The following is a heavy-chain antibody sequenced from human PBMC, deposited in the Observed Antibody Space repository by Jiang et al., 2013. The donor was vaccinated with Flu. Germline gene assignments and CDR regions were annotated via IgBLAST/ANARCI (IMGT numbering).Heavy chain of an antibody. CDR1: GYTFTSYD. Sequence: GAEVKKPGASVKVSCKASGYTFTSYDINWVRQATGQGLEWMGWMNPNSGNTGYAQKFQGRVTMTRNTSISTAYMELSSLRSEDTAVYYCARGYYDILTGTLNYFDYWGQGTPGHRLL. V-gene: IGHV1-8*01. CDR3: ARGYYDILTGTLNYFDY. D-gene: IGHD3-9*01. CDR2: MNPNSGNT. J-gene: IGHJ4*02.